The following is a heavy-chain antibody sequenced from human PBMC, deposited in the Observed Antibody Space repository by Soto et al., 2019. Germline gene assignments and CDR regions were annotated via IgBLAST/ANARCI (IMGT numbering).Heavy chain of an antibody. CDR2: ISYDGSNK. V-gene: IGHV3-30*18. CDR3: AKDMTPAAASPPPYYYYYGMDV. CDR1: GFTFSSYG. J-gene: IGHJ6*02. Sequence: LRLSCAASGFTFSSYGMHWVRQAPGKGLEWVAVISYDGSNKYYADSVKGRFTISRDNSKNTLYLQMNSLRAEDTAVYYCAKDMTPAAASPPPYYYYYGMDVWGQGTTVTVSS. D-gene: IGHD2-15*01.